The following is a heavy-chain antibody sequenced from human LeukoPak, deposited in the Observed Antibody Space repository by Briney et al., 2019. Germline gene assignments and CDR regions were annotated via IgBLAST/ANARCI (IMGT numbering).Heavy chain of an antibody. Sequence: GASVKVSCKASGYTFTSYAMHWVRQAPGQRLEWMGWINAGNGNTKYPQKFQGRVTITRDTSASTAYMELSSLRSEDTAVYYCARDPSDLLWFGELFVWFDPWGQGTLVTVSS. CDR1: GYTFTSYA. D-gene: IGHD3-10*01. CDR3: ARDPSDLLWFGELFVWFDP. J-gene: IGHJ5*02. CDR2: INAGNGNT. V-gene: IGHV1-3*01.